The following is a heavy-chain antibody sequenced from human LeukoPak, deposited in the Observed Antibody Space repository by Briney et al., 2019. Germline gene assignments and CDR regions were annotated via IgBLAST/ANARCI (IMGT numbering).Heavy chain of an antibody. D-gene: IGHD3-9*01. CDR3: AKDRDFDWLLSFDY. CDR2: ISGSGGST. Sequence: GGSLRLSCAASGFTFSSYEMNWVRQAPGKGLEWVSAISGSGGSTYYADSVKGRFTISRDNSKNTLYLQMNSLRAEDTAVYYCAKDRDFDWLLSFDYWGQGTLVTVSS. CDR1: GFTFSSYE. V-gene: IGHV3-23*01. J-gene: IGHJ4*02.